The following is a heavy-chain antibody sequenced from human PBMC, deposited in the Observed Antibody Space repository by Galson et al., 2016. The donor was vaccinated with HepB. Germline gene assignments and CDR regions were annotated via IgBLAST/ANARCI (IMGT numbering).Heavy chain of an antibody. D-gene: IGHD1-14*01. V-gene: IGHV1-18*01. J-gene: IGHJ6*02. CDR3: ARDWATVSESLATGPRGHYNGLGV. CDR1: GFSISKHY. CDR2: ISVAIGGT. Sequence: SAKVSCKASGFSISKHYISWVRQAPGQGLEWMGWISVAIGGTGYVRKFQGRVSLTTDTSTNTAYLELRNLRPDDTAFYYCARDWATVSESLATGPRGHYNGLGVWGQGTTVIVSS.